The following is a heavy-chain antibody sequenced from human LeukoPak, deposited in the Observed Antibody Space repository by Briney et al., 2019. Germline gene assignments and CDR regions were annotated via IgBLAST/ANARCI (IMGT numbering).Heavy chain of an antibody. J-gene: IGHJ6*02. CDR2: IYSGGST. CDR3: ARDRRYCSSTSCYFYYYGMDV. Sequence: GGSLRLSCAASGFTVSSNYMSWVRQAPGKGLEWVSVIYSGGSTYYADSGKGRFTISRHNSKNTLYLQMNSLRAEDTAVYYCARDRRYCSSTSCYFYYYGMDVWGQGTTVTVSS. D-gene: IGHD2-2*01. V-gene: IGHV3-53*04. CDR1: GFTVSSNY.